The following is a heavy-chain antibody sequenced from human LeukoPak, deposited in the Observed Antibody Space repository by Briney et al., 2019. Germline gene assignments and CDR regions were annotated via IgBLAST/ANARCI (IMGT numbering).Heavy chain of an antibody. V-gene: IGHV3-21*01. D-gene: IGHD3-22*01. Sequence: GGSLRLSCAASGFTFSGYSMNWVRQAPGKGLEWVSSISSSSSYIYYVDSVKGRFTISRHNAKNQLNLQMNSVRAEDTAVYYCARMYDSSGYYYFQHWGQGTLVTVSS. J-gene: IGHJ1*01. CDR2: ISSSSSYI. CDR3: ARMYDSSGYYYFQH. CDR1: GFTFSGYS.